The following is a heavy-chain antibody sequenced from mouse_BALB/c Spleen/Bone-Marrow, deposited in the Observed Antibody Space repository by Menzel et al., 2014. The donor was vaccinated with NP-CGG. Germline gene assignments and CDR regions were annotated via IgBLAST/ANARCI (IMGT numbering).Heavy chain of an antibody. CDR3: TRSRRAMDY. D-gene: IGHD2-12*01. J-gene: IGHJ4*01. CDR2: INPSNGGT. Sequence: QVQLQQSGAELVKPGASVKLSCKASGYTFSSDYMYWVKQRPGQGLEWIGEINPSNGGTNFNEQFKSKATLTVDKSSSTAYMQLSSLTSEDSAVYYCTRSRRAMDYWGQGTSVTVSS. V-gene: IGHV1S81*02. CDR1: GYTFSSDY.